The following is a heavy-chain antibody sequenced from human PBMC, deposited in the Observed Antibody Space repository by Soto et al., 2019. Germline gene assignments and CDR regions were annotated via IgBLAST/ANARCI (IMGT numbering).Heavy chain of an antibody. D-gene: IGHD5-18*01. CDR2: ISSSSSYI. V-gene: IGHV3-21*01. Sequence: GVSLRLSCAASGFTFSSYSMNWVRQAPGKGLEWASSISSSSSYIYYADSVKGRFTISRDNAKNSLYLQMNSLRAEDTAVYYCAGNMDTSMANYYYGLDVWAQGTTVTVSS. CDR3: AGNMDTSMANYYYGLDV. CDR1: GFTFSSYS. J-gene: IGHJ6*02.